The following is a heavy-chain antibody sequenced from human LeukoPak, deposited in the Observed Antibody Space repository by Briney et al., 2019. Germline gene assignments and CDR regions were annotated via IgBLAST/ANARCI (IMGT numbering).Heavy chain of an antibody. J-gene: IGHJ4*02. CDR1: GGTFSSYT. CDR2: IIPILGIA. Sequence: SVKVSCKASGGTFSSYTISWVRQAPGQGLEWMGGIIPILGIASYAQKFQGRVTITADKSTSTAYMELSSLRSEDTAVYYCARVLIAGATPGFDYWGQGTLVTVSS. CDR3: ARVLIAGATPGFDY. V-gene: IGHV1-69*10. D-gene: IGHD1-26*01.